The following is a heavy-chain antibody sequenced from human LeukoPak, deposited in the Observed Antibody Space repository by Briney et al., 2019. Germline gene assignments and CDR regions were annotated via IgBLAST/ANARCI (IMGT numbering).Heavy chain of an antibody. Sequence: SETLSLTCTVSGGSFSIGSYYCSWIRQPPGEGLEWIWYIYYSGSTNYNPSLKSRVNISVDTSKNKFSLKLSSVTAADTAVYSCATSPYPGTMVWGVNFDYWGQGTLVTVSS. CDR1: GGSFSIGSYY. D-gene: IGHD3-10*01. CDR3: ATSPYPGTMVWGVNFDY. CDR2: IYYSGST. V-gene: IGHV4-61*01. J-gene: IGHJ4*02.